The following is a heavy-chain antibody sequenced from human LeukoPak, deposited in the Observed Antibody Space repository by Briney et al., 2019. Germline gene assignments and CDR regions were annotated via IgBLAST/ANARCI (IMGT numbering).Heavy chain of an antibody. V-gene: IGHV4-39*07. J-gene: IGHJ4*02. CDR3: ARVWGSVDY. D-gene: IGHD3-16*01. CDR1: GGFISSSSYY. Sequence: SETLSLTCTVSGGFISSSSYYWGWIRQPPGKGLEWIGCIYHGGSTYYNPSLESRITMSVDTSKNQFSLKLSSVTAADTAVYYCARVWGSVDYWGQGTLVTVSS. CDR2: IYHGGST.